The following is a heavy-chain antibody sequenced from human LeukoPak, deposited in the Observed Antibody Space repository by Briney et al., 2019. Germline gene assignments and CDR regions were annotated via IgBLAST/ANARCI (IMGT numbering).Heavy chain of an antibody. V-gene: IGHV1-2*02. CDR3: ARVGYYYDSSGHFDY. J-gene: IGHJ4*02. CDR1: GYTFTGYY. D-gene: IGHD3-22*01. CDR2: INPNSGGT. Sequence: PSASVTVSCKASGYTFTGYYMHWVRQAPGQGLEWMGWINPNSGGTNYAQKFQGRVTMTRDTSISTAYMELSRLRSDDTAVYYCARVGYYYDSSGHFDYWGQGTLVTVSS.